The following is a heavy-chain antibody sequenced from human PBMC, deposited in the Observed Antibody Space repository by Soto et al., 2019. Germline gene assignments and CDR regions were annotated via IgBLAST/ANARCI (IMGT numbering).Heavy chain of an antibody. CDR3: AREGYYDSSGYYYFYYYMDV. J-gene: IGHJ6*03. D-gene: IGHD3-22*01. CDR2: IYSGGST. Sequence: GGSLRLSCAASGFTVSSNYMSWVRQAPGKGLEWVSVIYSGGSTYYADSGKGRFTISRDNSKNTLYLQMNSLRAEDTAVYYCAREGYYDSSGYYYFYYYMDVWGKGTTVTVSS. CDR1: GFTVSSNY. V-gene: IGHV3-53*01.